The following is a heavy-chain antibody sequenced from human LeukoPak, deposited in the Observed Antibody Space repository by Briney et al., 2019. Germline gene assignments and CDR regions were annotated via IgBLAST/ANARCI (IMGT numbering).Heavy chain of an antibody. CDR3: ARAYYYGSGTGYYYIDV. V-gene: IGHV1-69*05. Sequence: GASVKVSCKASGGTFSSYAISWVRQAPGQGLEWMGGIIPIFGTANYAQKFQGRVTITTDESTSTAYMELSSLRSEDTAVYYCARAYYYGSGTGYYYIDVWGKGTTVTVSS. CDR1: GGTFSSYA. CDR2: IIPIFGTA. D-gene: IGHD3-10*01. J-gene: IGHJ6*03.